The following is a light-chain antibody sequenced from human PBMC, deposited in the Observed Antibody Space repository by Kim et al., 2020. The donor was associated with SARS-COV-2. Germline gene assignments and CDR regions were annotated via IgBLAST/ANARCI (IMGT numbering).Light chain of an antibody. Sequence: ASVGDRVTITCRASQNIYSWLAWYQQKTGKAPKLLSYRASTLQSGDPSRFSGSGSGTEFTLTISNLQPEDFATYYCLQDNNLPRTFGGGTKVDIK. CDR1: QNIYSW. V-gene: IGKV1-12*01. CDR2: RAS. CDR3: LQDNNLPRT. J-gene: IGKJ4*02.